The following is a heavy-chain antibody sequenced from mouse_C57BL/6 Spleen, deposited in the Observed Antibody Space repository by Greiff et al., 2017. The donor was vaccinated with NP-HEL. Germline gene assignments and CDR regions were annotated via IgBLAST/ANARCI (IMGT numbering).Heavy chain of an antibody. CDR3: ARDQGYYGSSYNAMDY. D-gene: IGHD1-1*01. CDR1: GFTFSSYA. CDR2: ISDGGSYT. J-gene: IGHJ4*01. Sequence: DVHLVESGGGLVKPGGSLKLSCAASGFTFSSYAMSWVRQTPEKRLEWVATISDGGSYTYYPDNVKGRFTISRDNAKNNLYLQMSHLKSEDTAMYYCARDQGYYGSSYNAMDYWGQGTSVTVSS. V-gene: IGHV5-4*01.